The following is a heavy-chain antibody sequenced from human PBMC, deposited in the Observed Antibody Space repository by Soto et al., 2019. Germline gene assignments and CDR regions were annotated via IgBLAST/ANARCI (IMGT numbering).Heavy chain of an antibody. D-gene: IGHD5-12*01. J-gene: IGHJ3*02. CDR2: ISAYNGNT. Sequence: QVQLVQSGAEVKKPGASVKVSCKASGYTFTSYGISWVRQAPGQGLEWMGWISAYNGNTNYAQKLQGRVTMTTDTSTSTAYMELSSLRSDDTAVYYCARSISPRGYSGYDSAFDIWGQGTMVTVSS. V-gene: IGHV1-18*01. CDR1: GYTFTSYG. CDR3: ARSISPRGYSGYDSAFDI.